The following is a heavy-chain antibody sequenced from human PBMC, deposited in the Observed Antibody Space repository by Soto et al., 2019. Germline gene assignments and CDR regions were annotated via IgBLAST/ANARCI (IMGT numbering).Heavy chain of an antibody. CDR2: IVPIFGTR. J-gene: IGHJ6*02. Sequence: GASVKVSCKISRGTFSRYSISWVRQAPGQGLEWMGGIVPIFGTRNYAQKFQDRVTITTDESATTAHMELSNLRSEDTAVYYCARPYEGGYSSNHHYYYALDVWGQGTAVTVS. D-gene: IGHD3-22*01. V-gene: IGHV1-69*05. CDR3: ARPYEGGYSSNHHYYYALDV. CDR1: RGTFSRYS.